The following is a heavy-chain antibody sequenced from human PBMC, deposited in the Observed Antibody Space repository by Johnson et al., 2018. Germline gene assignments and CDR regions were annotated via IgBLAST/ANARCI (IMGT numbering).Heavy chain of an antibody. Sequence: VQLVQSGGGLVQPGGSLRLSCAASGFTFSNSAMSWVRQAPGKGLEWVSGISGSGGSTNHADSVKGRFTISRDNSKNTVYLQSNSLRAGDTAVYYGAEEGSRASRYHYYYMDVWGKGTTVTVS. V-gene: IGHV3-23*04. CDR3: AEEGSRASRYHYYYMDV. CDR2: ISGSGGST. CDR1: GFTFSNSA. D-gene: IGHD2-15*01. J-gene: IGHJ6*03.